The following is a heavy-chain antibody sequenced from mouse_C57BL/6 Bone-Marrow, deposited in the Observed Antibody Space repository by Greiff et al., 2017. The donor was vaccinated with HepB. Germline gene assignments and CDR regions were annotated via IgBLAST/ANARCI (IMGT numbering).Heavy chain of an antibody. CDR1: GFTFSSYG. CDR2: ISSGGSYT. J-gene: IGHJ2*01. V-gene: IGHV5-6*01. Sequence: EVNLVESGGDLVKPGGSLKLSCAASGFTFSSYGMSWVRQTPDKRLEWVATISSGGSYTYYPDSVKGRFTISRDNAKNTLYLQMSSLKSEDTAMYYCARHPSYYYGTSFDYWGQGTTLTVSS. CDR3: ARHPSYYYGTSFDY. D-gene: IGHD1-1*01.